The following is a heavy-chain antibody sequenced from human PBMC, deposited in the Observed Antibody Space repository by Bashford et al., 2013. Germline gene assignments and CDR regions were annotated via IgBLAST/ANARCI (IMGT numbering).Heavy chain of an antibody. Sequence: VASVKVSCKASGYTFTGYYMHWVRQAPGQGLEWMGWINPNSGGTNYAQKFQGRVTMTRDTSISTAYMELSRLRSDDTAVYYCARAFWSGYGSRHFDYWGQGTLVTVSS. J-gene: IGHJ4*02. CDR3: ARAFWSGYGSRHFDY. CDR2: INPNSGGT. D-gene: IGHD3-3*01. V-gene: IGHV1-2*02. CDR1: GYTFTGYY.